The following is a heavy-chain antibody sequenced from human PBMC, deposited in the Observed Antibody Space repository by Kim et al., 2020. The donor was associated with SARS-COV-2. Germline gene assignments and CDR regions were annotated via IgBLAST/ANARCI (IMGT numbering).Heavy chain of an antibody. D-gene: IGHD3-10*01. CDR3: ARVALITMVRGRPSVFDY. V-gene: IGHV3-11*06. CDR1: GFTFSDYY. Sequence: GGSLRLSCAASGFTFSDYYMSWIRQAPGKGLEWVSYISSSSSYTNYADSVKGRFTISRDNAKNSLYLQMNSLRAEDTAVYYCARVALITMVRGRPSVFDYWGQGTLVTVSS. J-gene: IGHJ4*02. CDR2: ISSSSSYT.